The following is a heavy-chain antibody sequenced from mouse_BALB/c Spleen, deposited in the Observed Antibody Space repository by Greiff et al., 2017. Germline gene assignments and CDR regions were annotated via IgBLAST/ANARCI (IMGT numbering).Heavy chain of an antibody. J-gene: IGHJ4*01. CDR1: GYTFTDYN. Sequence: EVQLVESGPELVKPGASVKISCKASGYTFTDYNMHWVKQSHGKSLEWIGYIYPYNGGTGYNQKFKSKATLTVDNSSSTAYMELRSLTSEDSAVYYCARWGGNPLYAMDYWGQGTSVTVSS. CDR3: ARWGGNPLYAMDY. D-gene: IGHD2-1*01. CDR2: IYPYNGGT. V-gene: IGHV1S29*02.